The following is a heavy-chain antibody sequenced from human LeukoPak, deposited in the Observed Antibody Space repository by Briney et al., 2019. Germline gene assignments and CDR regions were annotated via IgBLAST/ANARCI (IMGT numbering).Heavy chain of an antibody. V-gene: IGHV3-33*01. CDR2: IYHAGSDT. Sequence: PGGSLRLSCVVSGFTLRNFGMHWVRQAPGKGLEWVAGIYHAGSDTYHVDPVTGPVATSKDNSNTTLCLQMNNLRVEDTSVYHCARDRSQHYFDYWGQGALVTVSS. CDR1: GFTLRNFG. D-gene: IGHD5-18*01. J-gene: IGHJ4*02. CDR3: ARDRSQHYFDY.